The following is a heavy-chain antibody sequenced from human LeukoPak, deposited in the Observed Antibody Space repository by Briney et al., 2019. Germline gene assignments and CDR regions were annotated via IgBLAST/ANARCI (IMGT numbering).Heavy chain of an antibody. CDR3: ARERGTGAHGGAFDI. CDR1: GGSISSYY. Sequence: PSQTLSLTCTVSGGSISSYYWSWIRQPPGKGREWIGYIYYSGSTNYNPSLKSRVTISVDTSKNQFSLKLSSVTAADTAVYYCARERGTGAHGGAFDIWGQGTMVTVSS. D-gene: IGHD1-26*01. CDR2: IYYSGST. J-gene: IGHJ3*02. V-gene: IGHV4-59*01.